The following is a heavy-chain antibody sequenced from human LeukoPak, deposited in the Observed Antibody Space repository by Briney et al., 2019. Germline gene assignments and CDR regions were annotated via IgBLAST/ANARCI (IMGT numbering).Heavy chain of an antibody. V-gene: IGHV3-23*01. J-gene: IGHJ4*02. CDR2: ISGSGGST. Sequence: GSLRLSCAASGFTFSSYAMSWVRQAPGKGLEWVSAISGSGGSTYYADSVKGRFTISRDNSKNTLYLQMNSLRAEDTAVYYCAKDPPGGYCSGGSCWGGWGQGTLVTVSS. D-gene: IGHD2-15*01. CDR1: GFTFSSYA. CDR3: AKDPPGGYCSGGSCWGG.